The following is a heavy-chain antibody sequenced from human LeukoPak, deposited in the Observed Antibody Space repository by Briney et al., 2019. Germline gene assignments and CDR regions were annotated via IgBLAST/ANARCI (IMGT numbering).Heavy chain of an antibody. J-gene: IGHJ5*02. CDR1: GGPISSYY. D-gene: IGHD1-1*01. Sequence: SETLSLTCTVSGGPISSYYWSWIRQPPGKGLEWIGYISYSGSTNFNPSLKSRVTISVDTSKNQFSLKLSSVTAADTAVYYCAREGTAGTNLNWFDPWGQGILVTVSS. V-gene: IGHV4-59*01. CDR2: ISYSGST. CDR3: AREGTAGTNLNWFDP.